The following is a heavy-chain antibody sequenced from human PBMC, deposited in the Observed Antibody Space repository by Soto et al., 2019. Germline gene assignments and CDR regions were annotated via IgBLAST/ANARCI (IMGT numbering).Heavy chain of an antibody. CDR2: VTYSGTT. V-gene: IGHV4-31*03. D-gene: IGHD3-10*01. Sequence: QVQLQESGPGLVKPSQTLSLTCTVSGDPITSGGNYWSYIRQHPGKALEWIGYVTYSGTTQYNPSLRNRLSISVDTSKNQFSLRLHSVTAADTAVYYCARGTYYFGSGYFFDDWGQGTLVTVSS. CDR3: ARGTYYFGSGYFFDD. CDR1: GDPITSGGNY. J-gene: IGHJ4*02.